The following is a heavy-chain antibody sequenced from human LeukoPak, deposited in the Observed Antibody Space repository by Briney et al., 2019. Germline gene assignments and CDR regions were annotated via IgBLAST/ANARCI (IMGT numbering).Heavy chain of an antibody. CDR1: GYTFTGYY. D-gene: IGHD1-26*01. CDR3: ARVNIGGSYER. J-gene: IGHJ4*02. Sequence: GASVKVSCTASGYTFTGYYMHWVRQAPGQGLEWMGWINPNSGGTNYAQKFQGRVTMTRNTSISTAYMELSSLRSEDTAVYYCARVNIGGSYERWGQGTLVTVSS. V-gene: IGHV1-2*02. CDR2: INPNSGGT.